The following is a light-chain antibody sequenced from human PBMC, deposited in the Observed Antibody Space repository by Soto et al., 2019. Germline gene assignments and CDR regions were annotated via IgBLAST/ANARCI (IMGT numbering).Light chain of an antibody. CDR2: GDN. J-gene: IGLJ3*02. V-gene: IGLV1-44*01. CDR3: AAWDERLKGWM. Sequence: QSVLIQPPSVSGTPGQRVILSCSGSSSNIGSNSANWYQQLPGTAPGLLIYGDNKRPSRVPDRFSGSKSGTSASLAISGLQSGDEADYYCAAWDERLKGWMFGGGTKLTVL. CDR1: SSNIGSNS.